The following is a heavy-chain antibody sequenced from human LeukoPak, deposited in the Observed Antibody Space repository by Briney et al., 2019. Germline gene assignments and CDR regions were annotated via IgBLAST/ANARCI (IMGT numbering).Heavy chain of an antibody. J-gene: IGHJ6*02. Sequence: PSETLSLTCAVFGGSFSGYYWSWIRQPPGKGLEWIGRINHSGSTNYNPSLKSRITISVDTSKNQFSLKLSSVTAADTAVYYCARGGRMVRGVIVDYYYYYDMDVWGQGTTVTVSS. V-gene: IGHV4-34*01. CDR2: INHSGST. CDR1: GGSFSGYY. CDR3: ARGGRMVRGVIVDYYYYYDMDV. D-gene: IGHD3-10*01.